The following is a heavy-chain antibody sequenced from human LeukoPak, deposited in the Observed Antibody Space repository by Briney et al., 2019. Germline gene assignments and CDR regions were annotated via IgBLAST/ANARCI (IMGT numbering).Heavy chain of an antibody. V-gene: IGHV3-7*01. CDR1: GCTFSTYC. D-gene: IGHD2-21*01. J-gene: IGHJ4*02. CDR3: ARDLNFCYSGGVCYDAFE. CDR2: LKGDGSRM. Sequence: GGSLRLSCAASGCTFSTYCMAWVRQAPGKGLEWVANLKGDGSRMSYADSVKGRFTISRDNDKNSLYLQMNSLRVDDTAIYSCARDLNFCYSGGVCYDAFEWGQGTLVTVSS.